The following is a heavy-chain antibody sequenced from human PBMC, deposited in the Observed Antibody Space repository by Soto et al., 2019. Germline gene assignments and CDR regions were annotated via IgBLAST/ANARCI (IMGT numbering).Heavy chain of an antibody. CDR2: IYYSGST. CDR1: GGSISSYY. V-gene: IGHV4-59*01. J-gene: IGHJ5*02. CDR3: ATGRDGYNT. Sequence: KSSETLSLTCTVSGGSISSYYWSWIRQPPGKGLEWIGYIYYSGSTNYNPSLKSRVTISVDTSKNQFSLKLSSVTAADPAVYYCATGRDGYNTWGQGTLVTVSS. D-gene: IGHD5-12*01.